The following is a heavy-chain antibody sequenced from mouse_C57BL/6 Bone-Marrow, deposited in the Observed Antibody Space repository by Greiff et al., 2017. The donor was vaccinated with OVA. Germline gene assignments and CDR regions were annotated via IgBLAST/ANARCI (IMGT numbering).Heavy chain of an antibody. CDR3: ANHYRGYFDV. V-gene: IGHV2-5*01. CDR2: IWRGGST. Sequence: QVQLQQSGPGLVQPSQSLSITCKVSGFSLTSYGVHWVRQSPGKGLEWLGVIWRGGSTDYNEAFMSRLSITKDNSKSQVFFKMNSLQADDTAIYYCANHYRGYFDVWGTGTTVTVSS. J-gene: IGHJ1*03. D-gene: IGHD2-12*01. CDR1: GFSLTSYG.